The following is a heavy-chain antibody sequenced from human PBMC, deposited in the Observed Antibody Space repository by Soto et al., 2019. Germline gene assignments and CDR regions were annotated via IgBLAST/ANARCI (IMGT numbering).Heavy chain of an antibody. CDR1: GFTFSSYS. V-gene: IGHV3-21*01. CDR3: ARDLGYSDSSGRRSAFDI. J-gene: IGHJ3*02. D-gene: IGHD3-22*01. Sequence: PGGSLRLSCAASGFTFSSYSMNWVRQAPGKGLEWVSSISSSSSYIYYADSVKGRFTISRDNAKNSLYLQMNSLRAEDTAVYYCARDLGYSDSSGRRSAFDIWGQGTMVTVSS. CDR2: ISSSSSYI.